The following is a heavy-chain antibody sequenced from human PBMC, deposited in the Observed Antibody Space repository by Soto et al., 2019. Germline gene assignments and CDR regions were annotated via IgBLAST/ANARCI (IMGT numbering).Heavy chain of an antibody. D-gene: IGHD2-2*01. Sequence: SETLSLTCAVSGGSISSGGYSWSWIRQPPGKGLEWIGYIYHSGSTYYNPSLKSRVTISVDRSKNQFSLKLSSVTAADTAVYYCARGEDCSSTSCPNWFDPWGQGTLVTVSS. V-gene: IGHV4-30-2*01. CDR1: GGSISSGGYS. J-gene: IGHJ5*02. CDR3: ARGEDCSSTSCPNWFDP. CDR2: IYHSGST.